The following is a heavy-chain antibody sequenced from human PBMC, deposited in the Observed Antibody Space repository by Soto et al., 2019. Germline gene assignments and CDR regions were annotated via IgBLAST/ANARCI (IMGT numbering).Heavy chain of an antibody. CDR2: IHPRGYRT. CDR1: GYTFTNYY. D-gene: IGHD3-22*01. CDR3: ARDVADYYDASNNSYNAFDL. V-gene: IGHV1-46*03. J-gene: IGHJ3*01. Sequence: QVHLVQSGAEVKKPGASVKVSCNASGYTFTNYYIHWVRQAPGQGLEWMGMIHPRGYRTIYSQKFQGRVTMTTATSTRTVYMDLSSLRSDDTAVYSCARDVADYYDASNNSYNAFDLCGQGTMVTVSS.